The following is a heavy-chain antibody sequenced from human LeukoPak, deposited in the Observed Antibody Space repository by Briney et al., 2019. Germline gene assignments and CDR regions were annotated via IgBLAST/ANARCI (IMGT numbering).Heavy chain of an antibody. J-gene: IGHJ5*02. V-gene: IGHV1-18*01. D-gene: IGHD6-19*01. Sequence: ASVKVSCKASGYTFSNSGVSWLRQAPGQGLEWMGWISAYNGNTNYAQKFRDRVAMTTVTSTNTAYMELRSLRSDDTAVYYCAKSIKVALSGAYFDPWGQGTLVTVSS. CDR1: GYTFSNSG. CDR2: ISAYNGNT. CDR3: AKSIKVALSGAYFDP.